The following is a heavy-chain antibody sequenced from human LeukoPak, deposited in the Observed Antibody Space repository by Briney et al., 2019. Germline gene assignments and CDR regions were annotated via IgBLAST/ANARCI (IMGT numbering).Heavy chain of an antibody. CDR3: ARGPYYYDSSGYYYSWFDP. D-gene: IGHD3-22*01. J-gene: IGHJ5*02. CDR2: IYYSGST. V-gene: IGHV4-39*07. CDR1: GGSISSSSYY. Sequence: SETLSLTCTVSGGSISSSSYYWGWIRQPPGKGLEWIGSIYYSGSTYYNPSLKSRVTISVDTSKNQFSLKLSSVTAADTAVYYCARGPYYYDSSGYYYSWFDPWGQGTLVTVSS.